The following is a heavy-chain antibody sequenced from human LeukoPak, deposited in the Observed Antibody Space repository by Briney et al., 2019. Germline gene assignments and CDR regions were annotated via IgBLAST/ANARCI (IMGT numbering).Heavy chain of an antibody. CDR2: INPSGGST. Sequence: ATVKISCKVSGYTFTGYYMHWVRQAPGQGLEWMGIINPSGGSTSYAQKFQGRVTMTRDTSTSTVYMELSSLRSEDTAVYYCASSRDGYNMIENWGQGTLVTVSS. V-gene: IGHV1-46*01. D-gene: IGHD5-24*01. J-gene: IGHJ4*02. CDR3: ASSRDGYNMIEN. CDR1: GYTFTGYY.